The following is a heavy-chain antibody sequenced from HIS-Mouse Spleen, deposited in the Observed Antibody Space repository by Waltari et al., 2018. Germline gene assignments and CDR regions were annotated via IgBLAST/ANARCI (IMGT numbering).Heavy chain of an antibody. CDR2: IYSGGST. CDR1: GFTVSSNY. Sequence: AASGFTVSSNYMSWVRQAPGKGLECVSVIYSGGSTYYADSGKGRLTISRDNSKNTLDLQMKSLRAEDTAVYYCAREKLELAFDIWGQGTMVTVSS. V-gene: IGHV3-53*01. D-gene: IGHD1-7*01. J-gene: IGHJ3*02. CDR3: AREKLELAFDI.